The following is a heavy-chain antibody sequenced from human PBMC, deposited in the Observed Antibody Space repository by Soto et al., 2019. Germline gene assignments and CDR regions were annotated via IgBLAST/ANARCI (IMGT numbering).Heavy chain of an antibody. Sequence: PGGSLRLSCAASGFTFTNYAMNWVRQAPGKGLEWVAIISYDGSNKYYADSVKGRFTISRDNSKNTLYLQMNSLRAEDTAVYYCARATGADKEDYWGQGTLVTVSS. CDR2: ISYDGSNK. V-gene: IGHV3-30-3*01. CDR3: ARATGADKEDY. D-gene: IGHD3-10*01. CDR1: GFTFTNYA. J-gene: IGHJ4*02.